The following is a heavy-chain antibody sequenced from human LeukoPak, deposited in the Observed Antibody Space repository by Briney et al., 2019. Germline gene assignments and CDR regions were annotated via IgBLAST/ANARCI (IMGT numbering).Heavy chain of an antibody. J-gene: IGHJ4*02. V-gene: IGHV3-73*01. CDR3: TTFGIVDDY. D-gene: IGHD3-22*01. CDR2: IRSKANSYAR. Sequence: GGSLRLSCAASGLTFSGSGMHWVRQAPGRGLEWVGGIRSKANSYARVYAASVKGRFTISRDDSKNTAYLQMNSLKTEDTAIYYCTTFGIVDDYWGQGTLVTVSS. CDR1: GLTFSGSG.